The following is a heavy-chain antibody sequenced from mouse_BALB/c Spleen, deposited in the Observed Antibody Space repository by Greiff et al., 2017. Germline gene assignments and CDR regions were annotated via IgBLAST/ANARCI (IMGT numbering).Heavy chain of an antibody. D-gene: IGHD1-1*01. J-gene: IGHJ2*01. CDR2: IYPGNVNT. CDR3: ARGGFITTVLDY. CDR1: GYTFTSYY. Sequence: QVQLKESGPELVKPGASVRISCKASGYTFTSYYIHWVKQRPGQGLEWIGWIYPGNVNTKYNEKFKGKATLTADKSSSTAYMQLSSLTSEDSAVYFCARGGFITTVLDYWGQGTTLTVSS. V-gene: IGHV1S56*01.